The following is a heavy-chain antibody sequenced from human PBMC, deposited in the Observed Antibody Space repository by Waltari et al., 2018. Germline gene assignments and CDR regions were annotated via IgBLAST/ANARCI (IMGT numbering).Heavy chain of an antibody. V-gene: IGHV3-23*01. CDR2: ISGSGGST. CDR1: GFTFATYP. D-gene: IGHD6-13*01. J-gene: IGHJ4*02. CDR3: ARGAAAYDY. Sequence: EVQLLESGGGLLQPGGSLDFSFAASGFTFATYPIGWVRQAPGKGLEWVSAISGSGGSTYYADSVKGRFTISRDNAKNTLYLQMNSLRAEDTAVYYCARGAAAYDYWGQGTLVTVSS.